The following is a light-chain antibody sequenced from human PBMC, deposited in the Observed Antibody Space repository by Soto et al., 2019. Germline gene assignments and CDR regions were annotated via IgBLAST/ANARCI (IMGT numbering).Light chain of an antibody. Sequence: EIVLTQSPGTLSLSPGERATLSCRASESVRSNLAWYQQKPGQAPRLLMYGASTRATGIPARFSGSGSGTEFTLTISSLQSEDFAVYYCQQHAHWPLTFGGGTKVDI. CDR1: ESVRSN. CDR2: GAS. J-gene: IGKJ4*01. V-gene: IGKV3-15*01. CDR3: QQHAHWPLT.